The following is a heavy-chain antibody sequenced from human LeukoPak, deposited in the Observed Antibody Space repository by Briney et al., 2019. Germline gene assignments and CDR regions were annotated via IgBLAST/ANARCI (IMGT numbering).Heavy chain of an antibody. D-gene: IGHD3-3*02. V-gene: IGHV3-30-3*01. CDR1: GFTFSSYA. CDR2: ISYDGSNK. CDR3: ARVPRLAGLDY. J-gene: IGHJ4*02. Sequence: GGSLRLSCAASGFTFSSYAMHWVRQAPGKGLEWVAVISYDGSNKYYADSVKGRFTISRDNSKNTLYPQMNSLRAEDTAVYYCARVPRLAGLDYWGQGTLVTVSS.